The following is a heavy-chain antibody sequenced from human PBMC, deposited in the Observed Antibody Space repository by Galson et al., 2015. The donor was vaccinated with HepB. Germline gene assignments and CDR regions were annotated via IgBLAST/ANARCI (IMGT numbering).Heavy chain of an antibody. CDR1: GFTFSSYA. V-gene: IGHV3-30-3*01. D-gene: IGHD1-26*01. CDR2: ISYDGSNK. J-gene: IGHJ3*02. Sequence: SLRLSCAASGFTFSSYAMHWVRQAPGKGLEWVAVISYDGSNKYYADSVKGRFTISRDNSKNTLYLQMNSLRAEDTAVYYCARDGGSYYSSSAFDIWGQGTMVTVSS. CDR3: ARDGGSYYSSSAFDI.